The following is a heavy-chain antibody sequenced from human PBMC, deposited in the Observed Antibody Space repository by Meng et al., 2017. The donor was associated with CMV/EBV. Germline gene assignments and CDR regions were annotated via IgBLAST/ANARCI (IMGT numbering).Heavy chain of an antibody. V-gene: IGHV4-34*01. D-gene: IGHD6-13*01. CDR3: ARKGRSSWYLLAEYFQH. Sequence: GRAFSGYYWSWSRQPPEKGLEWIGEINHSGSTNYNPSLKSRVTISVDTSKNQFSLKLSSVTAADTAVYYCARKGRSSWYLLAEYFQHWGQGTLVTVSS. CDR2: INHSGST. CDR1: GRAFSGYY. J-gene: IGHJ1*01.